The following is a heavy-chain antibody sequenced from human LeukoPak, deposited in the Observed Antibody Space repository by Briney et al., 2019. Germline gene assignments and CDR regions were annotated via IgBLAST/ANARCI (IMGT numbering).Heavy chain of an antibody. CDR3: ARDRSSYDFWSGYSRYYYYGMDV. D-gene: IGHD3-3*01. V-gene: IGHV3-21*01. J-gene: IGHJ6*02. Sequence: GGSLRLSCAASGFIFSTYSMNWVRQAPGKGLEWVSSITGSYSHIYYADSVKGRFTISRDNAKNSLYLQMNSLRAEDTAVYYCARDRSSYDFWSGYSRYYYYGMDVWGQGTTVTVSS. CDR2: ITGSYSHI. CDR1: GFIFSTYS.